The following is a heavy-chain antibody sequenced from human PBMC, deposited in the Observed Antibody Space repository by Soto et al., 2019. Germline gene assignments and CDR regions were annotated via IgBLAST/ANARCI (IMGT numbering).Heavy chain of an antibody. CDR3: ATIYGDEMDV. CDR1: GGSFSGYY. CDR2: INHSGST. D-gene: IGHD4-17*01. Sequence: SETLSLTCAVYGGSFSGYYWSWIRQPPGKGLEWIGEINHSGSTNYNPSLKSRVTISVDTSKNQFSLKLSSVTAADTAVYYCATIYGDEMDVWGKGTTVTVSS. V-gene: IGHV4-34*01. J-gene: IGHJ6*04.